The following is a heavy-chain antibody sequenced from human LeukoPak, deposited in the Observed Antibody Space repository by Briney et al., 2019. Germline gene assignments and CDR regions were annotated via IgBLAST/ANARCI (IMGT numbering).Heavy chain of an antibody. CDR2: ISAYNGNT. D-gene: IGHD3-9*01. J-gene: IGHJ4*02. CDR3: ARDDYDILAGYYRGDY. Sequence: ASVKVSCKASGYTSTSYGISWVRQAPGQGLEWMGWISAYNGNTNYAQKLQGRVTMTTDTSTSTAYMELRSLRSDDTAVYYCARDDYDILAGYYRGDYWGQGPLVTVSS. V-gene: IGHV1-18*01. CDR1: GYTSTSYG.